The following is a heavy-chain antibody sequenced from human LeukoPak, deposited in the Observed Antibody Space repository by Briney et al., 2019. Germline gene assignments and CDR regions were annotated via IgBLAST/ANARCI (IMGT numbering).Heavy chain of an antibody. D-gene: IGHD3-16*02. CDR1: GFTFDDYG. CDR2: INWNGDST. Sequence: PGGSLRLSCAASGFTFDDYGMSWVRQAPGKGLEWVSDINWNGDSTGYADTVKSRLTISRDNAKNSLYLQMNSLRAEDTALYYCARRESSYQNYYYYYHMDVWGKGTTVTVSS. V-gene: IGHV3-20*04. J-gene: IGHJ6*03. CDR3: ARRESSYQNYYYYYHMDV.